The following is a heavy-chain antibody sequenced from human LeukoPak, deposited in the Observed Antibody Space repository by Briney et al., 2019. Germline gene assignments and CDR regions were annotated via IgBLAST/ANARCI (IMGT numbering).Heavy chain of an antibody. CDR2: ISFDRRNE. J-gene: IGHJ6*03. D-gene: IGHD3-22*01. V-gene: IGHV3-30*18. CDR3: AKDGGYYDSGGYTSTPYYYYYMDV. CDR1: GFTFSSYG. Sequence: PGRSLRLSCAASGFTFSSYGIHWVRQAPGKGLEWVAVISFDRRNEYYADSVKGRFTISRDNSKNTLILQMNSLRAEDTAVYYCAKDGGYYDSGGYTSTPYYYYYMDVWGKGTTVTVSS.